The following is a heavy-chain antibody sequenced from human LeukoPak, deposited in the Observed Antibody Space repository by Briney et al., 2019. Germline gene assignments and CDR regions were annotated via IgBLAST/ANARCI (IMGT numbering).Heavy chain of an antibody. Sequence: SETLSLTCSVSGGSMNTHYWNWIRQPAGKGLEWIGRIYTSGSTNHNPSLKSRVIMSLDTSKSQFSLSLSSVTAADTAVYYCARIGIAAAGMLVDYWGQGTLVTVSS. CDR2: IYTSGST. D-gene: IGHD6-13*01. V-gene: IGHV4-4*07. CDR1: GGSMNTHY. CDR3: ARIGIAAAGMLVDY. J-gene: IGHJ4*02.